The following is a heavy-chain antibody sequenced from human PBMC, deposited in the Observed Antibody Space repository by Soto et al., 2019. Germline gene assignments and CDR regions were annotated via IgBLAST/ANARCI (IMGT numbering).Heavy chain of an antibody. V-gene: IGHV1-18*01. CDR1: GYTFLREG. CDR3: ASVIRFAGFGWLDP. D-gene: IGHD3-16*01. J-gene: IGHJ5*02. CDR2: ISNYDGNT. Sequence: VQLVQSGPELKKPGASVNVSCKASGYTFLREGITWVRQVPGQGLEWMGWISNYDGNTHYAPRFKGRVFMTTDTSTSVAYLELRSLRPDDTATYYCASVIRFAGFGWLDPWGQGSLVTVSS.